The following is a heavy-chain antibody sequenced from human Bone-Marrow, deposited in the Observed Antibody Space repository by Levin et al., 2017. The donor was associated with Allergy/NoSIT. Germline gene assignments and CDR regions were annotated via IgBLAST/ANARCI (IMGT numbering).Heavy chain of an antibody. CDR3: ARENRISHAFDI. CDR1: RGAIHSSF. V-gene: IGHV4-59*01. CDR2: LYFGGST. J-gene: IGHJ3*02. Sequence: SQTLSLTCTISRGAIHSSFWTWIRQPPGKGLEWIGNLYFGGSTNYHPSLKSRVTISIDTSKNQFSLKLSSVTVADTAEYFCARENRISHAFDIWGQGTMVIVSS. D-gene: IGHD3-16*02.